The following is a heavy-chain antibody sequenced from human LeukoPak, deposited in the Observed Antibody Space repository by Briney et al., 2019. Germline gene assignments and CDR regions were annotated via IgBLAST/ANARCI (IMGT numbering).Heavy chain of an antibody. CDR3: ARGRKYSRSGYFDY. CDR2: IYYSGST. CDR1: GGSISSYY. J-gene: IGHJ4*02. Sequence: PSETLSLTCTVSGGSISSYYWSWIRQPPGKGLEWIGYIYYSGSTNYNPSLKSRVTISVDTSKNQFSLKLSSVTAADTAVYYCARGRKYSRSGYFDYGGQGPLVTVSS. V-gene: IGHV4-59*01. D-gene: IGHD6-13*01.